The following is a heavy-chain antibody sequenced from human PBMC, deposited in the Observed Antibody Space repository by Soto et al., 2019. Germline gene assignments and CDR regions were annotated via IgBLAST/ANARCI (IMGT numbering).Heavy chain of an antibody. J-gene: IGHJ5*02. CDR1: GGSVSSGGYY. CDR3: ARRVERAASTNWFGH. Sequence: SETLSLTCSVSGGSVSSGGYYWGWIRQTPGKGLEWIASMFHSGTKYYNPSLKHRVSISVDTSKNEISLKLSSSTAVDTAVYYCARRVERAASTNWFGHWGQRILVTAS. CDR2: MFHSGTK. V-gene: IGHV4-39*01. D-gene: IGHD6-13*01.